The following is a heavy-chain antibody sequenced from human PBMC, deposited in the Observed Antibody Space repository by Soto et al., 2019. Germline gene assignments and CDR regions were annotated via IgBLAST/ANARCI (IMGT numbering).Heavy chain of an antibody. Sequence: GASVKVSCKASGYTFTNYAIHWVRQAPGQRLEWMGWIHPANGNTKYSQRFQGRVTITSDTSASTAYMEVSSLRSEDTAVYYCARDFRNWGFVNWFDPWGQGTLVTVSS. J-gene: IGHJ5*02. CDR1: GYTFTNYA. D-gene: IGHD7-27*01. V-gene: IGHV1-3*01. CDR3: ARDFRNWGFVNWFDP. CDR2: IHPANGNT.